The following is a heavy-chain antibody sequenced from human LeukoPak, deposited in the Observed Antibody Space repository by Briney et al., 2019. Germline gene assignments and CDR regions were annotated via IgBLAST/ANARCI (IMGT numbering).Heavy chain of an antibody. V-gene: IGHV3-21*01. Sequence: PGGSLRLSCAVSGFTFSDYSINWVRQAPGKGLEWVSSISSSSSYIYYADSVKGRFTISRDNAKNSVYLQMNSLRAEDTAVYYCARVAAYGFWSGLGFWGQGTLVIVSS. D-gene: IGHD3-3*01. CDR2: ISSSSSYI. CDR3: ARVAAYGFWSGLGF. J-gene: IGHJ4*02. CDR1: GFTFSDYS.